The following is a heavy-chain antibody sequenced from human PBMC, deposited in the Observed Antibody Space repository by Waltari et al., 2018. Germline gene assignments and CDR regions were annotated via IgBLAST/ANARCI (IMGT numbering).Heavy chain of an antibody. CDR1: GYTFTQFV. CDR3: GRPSLGLYYYHGMDV. D-gene: IGHD3-10*01. Sequence: QIQLVQSGDEVKKPWASVKVSCTAFGYTFTQFVISWVRQAPGQGLEWMGWISAYNGDTNYAQEFQGRVTMTIDTSTSTAYMELRSLKSDDTAMYYCGRPSLGLYYYHGMDVWGQGTTVTVSS. V-gene: IGHV1-18*01. CDR2: ISAYNGDT. J-gene: IGHJ6*02.